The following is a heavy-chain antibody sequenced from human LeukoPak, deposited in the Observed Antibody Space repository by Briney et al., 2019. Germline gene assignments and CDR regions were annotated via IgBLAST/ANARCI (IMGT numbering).Heavy chain of an antibody. V-gene: IGHV3-23*01. D-gene: IGHD3-10*01. J-gene: IGHJ4*02. Sequence: PGGSLRLSCAASGFTFSRYAMSWVRQAPGKGLEWVSALSGSGGSRYYADSVKGRFTISRDNSKNTLYLQMNSLRAEGTAVYYCAKDLGDLDYWGQGTLVTVSS. CDR1: GFTFSRYA. CDR2: LSGSGGSR. CDR3: AKDLGDLDY.